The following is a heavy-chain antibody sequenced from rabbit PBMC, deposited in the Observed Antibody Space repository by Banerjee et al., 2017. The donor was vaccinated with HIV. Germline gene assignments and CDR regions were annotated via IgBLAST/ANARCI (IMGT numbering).Heavy chain of an antibody. D-gene: IGHD7-1*01. V-gene: IGHV1S45*01. CDR3: AREGANSAGFSL. CDR1: GFSFSSSYY. Sequence: QEHLKETGGGLVQPEGSLTLTCTASGFSFSSSYYMCWVRQAPGKGLEWIGCIYTGSGDTYYASWAKGRFTISKTSSTTVTLQMTSLTAADTATYFCAREGANSAGFSLWGQGTLVTVS. CDR2: IYTGSGDT. J-gene: IGHJ3*01.